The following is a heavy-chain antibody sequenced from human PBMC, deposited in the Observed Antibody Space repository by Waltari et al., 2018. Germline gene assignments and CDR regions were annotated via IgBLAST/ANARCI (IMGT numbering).Heavy chain of an antibody. D-gene: IGHD6-19*01. CDR3: ARGGYSSGWGFDY. V-gene: IGHV3-48*01. Sequence: EVQLVESGGGLVQPGGSLRLSCAASGFTFSSYSMNWVRRAPGKGMEWVSYISSSSSTIYYADSVKGRFTISRDNAKNSLYLQMNSLRAEDTAVYYCARGGYSSGWGFDYWGQGTLVTVSS. CDR2: ISSSSSTI. J-gene: IGHJ4*02. CDR1: GFTFSSYS.